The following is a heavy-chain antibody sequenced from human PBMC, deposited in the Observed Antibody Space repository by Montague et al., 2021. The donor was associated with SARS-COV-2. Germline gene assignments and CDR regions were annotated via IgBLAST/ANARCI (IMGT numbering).Heavy chain of an antibody. Sequence: SETLSLTCTVSGGSISSYYWSWIRQPPGKGLEWIGYIYYGGSTNYNPSLKSRVTISVDTSKNQFSLKLSSVTAADTAVYFCARHAVLWFGDAENWFDPWGQGTLVAVSS. V-gene: IGHV4-59*08. CDR3: ARHAVLWFGDAENWFDP. CDR2: IYYGGST. J-gene: IGHJ5*02. D-gene: IGHD3-10*01. CDR1: GGSISSYY.